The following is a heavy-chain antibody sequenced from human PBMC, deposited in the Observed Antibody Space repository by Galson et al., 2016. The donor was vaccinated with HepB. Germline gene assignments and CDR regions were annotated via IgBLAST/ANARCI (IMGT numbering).Heavy chain of an antibody. D-gene: IGHD2-15*01. CDR3: ARLKSGSLGYCSGGNCYRPRQFDY. Sequence: CAISGDSVSSKSAAWNWIRHSPSRGLEWLGRTYHTSNWYSDYAVSVKSRITINPDTSKNQFSLPLNSVTPEDTAVYFCARLKSGSLGYCSGGNCYRPRQFDYWGQGTLVTVSS. J-gene: IGHJ4*02. CDR2: TYHTSNWYS. V-gene: IGHV6-1*01. CDR1: GDSVSSKSAA.